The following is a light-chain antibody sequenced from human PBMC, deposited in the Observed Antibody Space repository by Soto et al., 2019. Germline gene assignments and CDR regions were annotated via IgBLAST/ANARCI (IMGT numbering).Light chain of an antibody. CDR1: QSISSSF. J-gene: IGKJ2*03. V-gene: IGKV3-20*01. CDR2: GAS. Sequence: IVLTQSPCTLSLSPGERATLSCRASQSISSSFLAWYQQRPGQSPRLIIYGASSRATGIPDRFSGSGSGTDFTLTISSLQSEDFGVYYCQHYNNWPPYSFGQGTKVDIK. CDR3: QHYNNWPPYS.